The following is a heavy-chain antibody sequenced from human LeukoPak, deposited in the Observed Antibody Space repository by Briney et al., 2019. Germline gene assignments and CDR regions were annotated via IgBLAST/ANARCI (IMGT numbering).Heavy chain of an antibody. V-gene: IGHV1-69*05. CDR2: IIPIFGTA. Sequence: SVKVSCKASGGTFSSYAISWVRQASGQGLEWMGRIIPIFGTANYAQKFQGRVTITTDESTSTAYMELSSLRSEDTAVYYCARVRGSGINFDYWGQGTLVTVSS. J-gene: IGHJ4*02. CDR1: GGTFSSYA. CDR3: ARVRGSGINFDY. D-gene: IGHD3-10*01.